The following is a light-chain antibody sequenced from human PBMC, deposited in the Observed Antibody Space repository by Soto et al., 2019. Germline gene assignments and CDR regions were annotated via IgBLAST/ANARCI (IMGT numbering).Light chain of an antibody. CDR2: AAS. CDR3: QQTYRTPMYT. V-gene: IGKV1-39*01. J-gene: IGKJ2*01. CDR1: QNINNY. Sequence: DIQMTQSPSSLSASVGDRVAISCRASQNINNYLNWYQQKPGKAPKLLIFAASTLHSGVPSRFSGSGAGTDFTLTISSLQPEDFGTYYCQQTYRTPMYTFGQGTKLEIK.